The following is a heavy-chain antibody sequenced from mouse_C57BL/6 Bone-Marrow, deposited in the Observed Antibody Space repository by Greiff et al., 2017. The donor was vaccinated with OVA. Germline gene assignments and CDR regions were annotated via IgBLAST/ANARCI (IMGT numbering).Heavy chain of an antibody. CDR1: GYTFTDYN. J-gene: IGHJ1*03. D-gene: IGHD2-4*01. CDR3: ARVDYDEDWYFDG. V-gene: IGHV1-18*01. CDR2: ITPKHGGT. Sequence: VQLQQSGPELVKPGASVKIPCKASGYTFTDYNMDWVKQSHGKSLEWIGDITPKHGGTIYNQKFKGQATLTGDQSYSTAYMVRRSLTSEDTAFYYCARVDYDEDWYFDGWGTGTTVTVSS.